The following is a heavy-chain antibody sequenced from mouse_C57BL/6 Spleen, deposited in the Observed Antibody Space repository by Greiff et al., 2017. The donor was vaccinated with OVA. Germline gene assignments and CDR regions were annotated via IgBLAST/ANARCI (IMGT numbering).Heavy chain of an antibody. CDR3: ARWLLRKAMDY. D-gene: IGHD2-3*01. J-gene: IGHJ4*01. Sequence: QVQLQQSGPELVKPGASVKISCKASGYSFTSYYIHWVKQRPGQGLEWIGWIYPGSGNTKYNEKFKGKATLTADTSSSTAYMQLSSLTSEDSAVYYCARWLLRKAMDYWGQGTSVTVSS. V-gene: IGHV1-66*01. CDR2: IYPGSGNT. CDR1: GYSFTSYY.